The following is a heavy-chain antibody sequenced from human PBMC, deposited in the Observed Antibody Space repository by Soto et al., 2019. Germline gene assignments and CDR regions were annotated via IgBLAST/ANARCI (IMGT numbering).Heavy chain of an antibody. CDR2: INPNSGNI. Sequence: ASVKVSCKASGNTFTSYDINLVRQATGHGLEWMGWINPNSGNIGYAQKFQGRVTMTRDTAIRTAYMEVSRLRSDDTAVYYCARGRASGSYYLLDYWGQGTLVTV. D-gene: IGHD3-10*01. J-gene: IGHJ4*02. V-gene: IGHV1-8*01. CDR3: ARGRASGSYYLLDY. CDR1: GNTFTSYD.